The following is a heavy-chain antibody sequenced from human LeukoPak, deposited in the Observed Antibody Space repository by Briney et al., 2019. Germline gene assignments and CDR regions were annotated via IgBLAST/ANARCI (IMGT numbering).Heavy chain of an antibody. V-gene: IGHV4-59*08. CDR1: GGSISSYY. CDR2: IYYSGST. CDR3: ARTLPQEDTVDY. D-gene: IGHD5-18*01. J-gene: IGHJ4*02. Sequence: KSSGSLSLTCTVSGGSISSYYWSWIRQPPGKGLEWIGYIYYSGSTNYNPSLKSRVTISVDTSKNQFSLKLSSVTAADTAVYYCARTLPQEDTVDYWGQGTLVTVSS.